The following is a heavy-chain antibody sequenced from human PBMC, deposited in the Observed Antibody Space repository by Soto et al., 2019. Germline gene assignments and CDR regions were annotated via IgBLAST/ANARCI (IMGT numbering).Heavy chain of an antibody. CDR1: NGSISSDY. Sequence: SETLSLTCSVSNGSISSDYWSWIRQPPGKGLEWIGYIHNSGSINYNPSLKSRLTISLDTSKNQISLKLRSVTAADTAVYYCAALLQGSSGWERWFDPWGQGTLVIVSS. J-gene: IGHJ5*02. V-gene: IGHV4-59*01. D-gene: IGHD6-19*01. CDR2: IHNSGSI. CDR3: AALLQGSSGWERWFDP.